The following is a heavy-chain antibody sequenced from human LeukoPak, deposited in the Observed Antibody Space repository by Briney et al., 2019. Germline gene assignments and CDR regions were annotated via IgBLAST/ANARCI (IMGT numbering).Heavy chain of an antibody. D-gene: IGHD3-16*01. CDR2: IYYSGST. J-gene: IGHJ4*02. CDR3: ARLGEVRFLDY. V-gene: IGHV4-34*01. Sequence: SETLSLTCAVYRGSLSDYYWSWIRQPPGKGLEWIGSIYYSGSTYYNPSLKSRVTISVDTSKNQFSLKLSSVTAADTAVYYCARLGEVRFLDYWDQGTLVTVSS. CDR1: RGSLSDYY.